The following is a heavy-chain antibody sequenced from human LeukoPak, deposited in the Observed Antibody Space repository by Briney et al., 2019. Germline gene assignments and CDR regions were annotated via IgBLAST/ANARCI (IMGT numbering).Heavy chain of an antibody. CDR1: GFTFSNHA. V-gene: IGHV3-23*01. Sequence: GGSLRLSCAAAGFTFSNHAMSWVRQIPGKGLDWVSAISGGGGSTYYADSVKGRFTISRDNSKNTLYLQMNSLRAEDTAVYSCAKVITGTFYGMDVWGQGTTVTVSS. D-gene: IGHD1-20*01. J-gene: IGHJ6*02. CDR3: AKVITGTFYGMDV. CDR2: ISGGGGST.